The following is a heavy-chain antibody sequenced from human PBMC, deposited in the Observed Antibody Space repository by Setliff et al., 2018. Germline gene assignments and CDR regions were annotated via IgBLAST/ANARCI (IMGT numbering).Heavy chain of an antibody. CDR2: ISGLNGNA. V-gene: IGHV1-18*01. D-gene: IGHD3-3*01. CDR3: RRLVRFCTRVSCQRLSGGDF. Sequence: ASVKVSCKTSGDTPSASIISWVRQAPGRGLEWAGWISGLNGNAYYAPSLQNRVTLTTDISTSTAFMEMRSLRSDDTAVYYCRRLVRFCTRVSCQRLSGGDFWGQGTLVTVSS. CDR1: GDTPSASI. J-gene: IGHJ4*02.